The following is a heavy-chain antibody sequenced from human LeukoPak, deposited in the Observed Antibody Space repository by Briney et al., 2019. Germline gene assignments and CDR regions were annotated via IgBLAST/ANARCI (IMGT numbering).Heavy chain of an antibody. D-gene: IGHD3-3*01. CDR1: GFTVSSNY. CDR2: IYSGGST. CDR3: ARPGTFLEWPNWFDP. Sequence: GGSLRLSCAASGFTVSSNYMSWVRQAPGKGLEWVSVIYSGGSTYYADSVKGRFTISRDNSKNTLYLQMNSLRAEDTAVYYCARPGTFLEWPNWFDPWGQGTLVTVSS. V-gene: IGHV3-66*04. J-gene: IGHJ5*02.